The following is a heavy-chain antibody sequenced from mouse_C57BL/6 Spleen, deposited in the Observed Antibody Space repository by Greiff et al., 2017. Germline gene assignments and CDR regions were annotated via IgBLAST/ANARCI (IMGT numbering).Heavy chain of an antibody. J-gene: IGHJ4*01. CDR1: GFTFSDYY. CDR2: ISNGGGST. V-gene: IGHV5-12*01. D-gene: IGHD2-10*02. Sequence: EVKLVESGGGLVQPGGSLKLSCAASGFTFSDYYMYWVRQTPEKRLEWFAYISNGGGSTYYPDTVKGRFTISIYHAKNTLYLQMSRLKSEDTAMYYCARQRYRNYEDAMDYWGQGTSVTVSS. CDR3: ARQRYRNYEDAMDY.